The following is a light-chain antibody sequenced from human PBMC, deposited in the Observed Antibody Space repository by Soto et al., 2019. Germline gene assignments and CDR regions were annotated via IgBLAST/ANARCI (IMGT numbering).Light chain of an antibody. CDR3: QQYNNWT. V-gene: IGKV3-15*01. Sequence: EIVMTQSPATLSVSPGERATLSCRASQSVGSNLAWYHQKPGQAPRLLIYGASTRATGIPARFSGSGSGTEFTLTISSLQSEDFAVYYCQQYNNWTFGQGTKVEIK. CDR1: QSVGSN. CDR2: GAS. J-gene: IGKJ1*01.